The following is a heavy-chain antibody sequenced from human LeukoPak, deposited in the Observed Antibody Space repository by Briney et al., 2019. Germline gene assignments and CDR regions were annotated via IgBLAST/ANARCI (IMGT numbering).Heavy chain of an antibody. V-gene: IGHV4-59*08. CDR3: ARHDYVDTAMVDY. CDR1: GVSISSYY. D-gene: IGHD5-18*01. J-gene: IGHJ4*02. Sequence: SETLSLTCTVSGVSISSYYWSWIRQPPGKGLEWIGYIYYSGSTNYNPSLKSRVTISVDTSKNQFSLKLSSVTAADTGVYYCARHDYVDTAMVDYWGQGTLVTVSS. CDR2: IYYSGST.